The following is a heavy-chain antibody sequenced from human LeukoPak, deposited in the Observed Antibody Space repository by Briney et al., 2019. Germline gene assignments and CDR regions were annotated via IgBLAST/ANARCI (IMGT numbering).Heavy chain of an antibody. Sequence: SETLSLTCAVSGGSISSSNWWSWVRQPPGKGLEWIGEIYHSGSTNYNPSLKSRVTISVDTSKNQFSLKLSSVTAADTAVYYCARRDCSSTSCYHNWFDPWGQGTLVTASS. D-gene: IGHD2-2*01. CDR2: IYHSGST. V-gene: IGHV4-4*02. J-gene: IGHJ5*02. CDR1: GGSISSSNW. CDR3: ARRDCSSTSCYHNWFDP.